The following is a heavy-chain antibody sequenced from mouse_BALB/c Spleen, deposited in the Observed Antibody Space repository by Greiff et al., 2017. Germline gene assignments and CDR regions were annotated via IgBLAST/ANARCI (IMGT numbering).Heavy chain of an antibody. Sequence: EVKLMESGPGLVKPSQSLSLTCTVTGYSITSDYAWNWIRQFPGNKLEWMGYISYSGSTSYNPSLKSRISITRDTSKNQFFLQLNSVTTEDTATYYCAREDGNYPAWFAYWGQGTLVTVSA. V-gene: IGHV3-2*02. D-gene: IGHD2-1*01. CDR2: ISYSGST. CDR1: GYSITSDYA. J-gene: IGHJ3*01. CDR3: AREDGNYPAWFAY.